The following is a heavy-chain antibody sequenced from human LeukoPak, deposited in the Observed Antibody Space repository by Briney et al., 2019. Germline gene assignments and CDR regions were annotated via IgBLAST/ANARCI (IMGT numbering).Heavy chain of an antibody. CDR1: GLTFSNYW. CDR3: ARDRQIAY. V-gene: IGHV3-7*01. CDR2: IKQDGSEK. Sequence: GGSLRLPCAASGLTFSNYWLTWVRQAPGQGLEWEANIKQDGSEKHYVDSVKGRFTISRDNAKNSLYLQMNSLRAEDTAVYYCARDRQIAYWGQGTLVTVSS. J-gene: IGHJ4*02.